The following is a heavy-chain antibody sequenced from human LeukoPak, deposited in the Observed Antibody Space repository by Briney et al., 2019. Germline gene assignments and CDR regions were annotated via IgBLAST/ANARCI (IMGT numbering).Heavy chain of an antibody. J-gene: IGHJ4*02. CDR2: IRNDGTNQ. CDR3: ARAARYCSAGTCYSLDY. V-gene: IGHV3-30*02. D-gene: IGHD2-15*01. CDR1: GFSFSRYG. Sequence: PGGSLRLSCAASGFSFSRYGLHWVRQAPGKGLEWVAFIRNDGTNQFYADSVKGRFTISRDNSKKTLSLQMSSLRSEDTAVYYCARAARYCSAGTCYSLDYWGQGTVVTVSS.